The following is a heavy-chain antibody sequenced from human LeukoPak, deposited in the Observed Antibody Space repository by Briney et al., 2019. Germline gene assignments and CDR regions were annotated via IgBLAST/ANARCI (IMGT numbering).Heavy chain of an antibody. CDR3: ARSYGGNSGSWFDP. D-gene: IGHD4-23*01. CDR1: GYTFTGYY. J-gene: IGHJ5*02. CDR2: INPNSGGT. V-gene: IGHV1-2*02. Sequence: ASVKVSCKASGYTFTGYYMHWVRQAPGQGLEWMGWINPNSGGTNYAQKFQGRVTMTRDTSTSTVYMELSSLRSEDTAVYYCARSYGGNSGSWFDPWGQGTLVTVSS.